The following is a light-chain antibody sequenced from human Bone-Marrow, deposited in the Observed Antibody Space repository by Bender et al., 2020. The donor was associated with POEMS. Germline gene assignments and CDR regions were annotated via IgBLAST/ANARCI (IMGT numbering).Light chain of an antibody. CDR2: HTN. J-gene: IGLJ3*02. CDR1: SGSVSTGYY. V-gene: IGLV8-61*01. CDR3: VLYLGSGISV. Sequence: QTVVTQEPSFSVSPGGTVTLTCGLSSGSVSTGYYPSWYQQTPGQAPRTLMYHTNTRSSGVPDRFSGSILGNKAALTITGAQADDESDYYCVLYLGSGISVFGGGTKLTVL.